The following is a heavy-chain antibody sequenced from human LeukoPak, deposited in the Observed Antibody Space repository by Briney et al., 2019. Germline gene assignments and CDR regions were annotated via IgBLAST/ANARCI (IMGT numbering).Heavy chain of an antibody. V-gene: IGHV1-18*01. D-gene: IGHD1-26*01. J-gene: IGHJ4*02. CDR2: ISAYNGNT. Sequence: ASVKVSCKASGYTFTSYGISWVRQAPGQGLEWMGWISAYNGNTNYAQKLQGRDTMTTDTSTSTAYMELRSLRSDDTAVYYCATETPGRYGGSDAFDYWGQGTLVTVSS. CDR3: ATETPGRYGGSDAFDY. CDR1: GYTFTSYG.